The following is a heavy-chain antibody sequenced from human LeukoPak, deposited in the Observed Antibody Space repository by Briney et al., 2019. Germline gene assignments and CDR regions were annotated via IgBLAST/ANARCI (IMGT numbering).Heavy chain of an antibody. D-gene: IGHD3-22*01. CDR3: ARRYDSSGYYYFDY. V-gene: IGHV1-69*13. J-gene: IGHJ4*02. CDR1: GGTSSSYA. Sequence: SVKVSCTASGGTSSSYAISWVRQAPGQGLEWMGGIIPIFGTANYAQKFQGRVTITADESTSTAYMELSSLRSEDTAVYYCARRYDSSGYYYFDYWGQGTLVTVSS. CDR2: IIPIFGTA.